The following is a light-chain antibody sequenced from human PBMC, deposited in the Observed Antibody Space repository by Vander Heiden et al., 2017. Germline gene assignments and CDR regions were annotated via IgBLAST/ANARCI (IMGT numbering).Light chain of an antibody. CDR3: KRYLQTPYT. CDR2: LGS. V-gene: IGKV2-28*01. Sequence: TVMTHSPHSLSVTPGEPASISGRSSQRLRHSNGYNYMDWHLQKPGQSTQLLIYLGSNRASGVPDRCSGSASGTDFTLKISRVDAEDVGVYYCKRYLQTPYTFGQGTKLEIK. CDR1: QRLRHSNGYNY. J-gene: IGKJ2*01.